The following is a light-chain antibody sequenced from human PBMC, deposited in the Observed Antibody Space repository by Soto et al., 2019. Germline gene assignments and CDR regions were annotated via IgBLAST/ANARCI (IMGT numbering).Light chain of an antibody. V-gene: IGKV3-20*01. CDR3: QQYANSPPWT. J-gene: IGKJ1*01. CDR1: QSVDTF. Sequence: EIVLTQSPCTLSLSPGERATLSCRASQSVDTFLVWYQQKPGQAPRLLISGASNRATGIPDRFRGSGSGTDFTLTINGLEPEDFAVYYCQQYANSPPWTFGQGTKVDIK. CDR2: GAS.